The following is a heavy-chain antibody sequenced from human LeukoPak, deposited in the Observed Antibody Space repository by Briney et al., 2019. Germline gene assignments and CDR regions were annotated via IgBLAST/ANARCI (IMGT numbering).Heavy chain of an antibody. D-gene: IGHD4-17*01. CDR1: GGSFSGYY. V-gene: IGHV4-34*01. CDR3: ATPGTTTDPSYDY. CDR2: INHSGST. Sequence: PSETLSLTCAVYGGSFSGYYWSWIRQPPGKGLEWIGEINHSGSTNYNPSLKSRVTISVDTSKNQFSLKLSSVTAADTAVYYCATPGTTTDPSYDYWGQGTLVTVSS. J-gene: IGHJ4*02.